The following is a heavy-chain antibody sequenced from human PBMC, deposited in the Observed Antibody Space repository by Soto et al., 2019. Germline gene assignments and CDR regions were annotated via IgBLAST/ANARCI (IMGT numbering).Heavy chain of an antibody. D-gene: IGHD2-8*01. CDR1: GGSIDNSDW. V-gene: IGHV4-4*02. CDR3: ARDHKYGDNWAFDY. CDR2: IYHGGKI. Sequence: QVQLQESGPGLVKPSGTLSLTCAVSGGSIDNSDWWNWVRQSPEKGLEWIGEIYHGGKIIYNPSLKSRVTRSMDKSKNQFSLNLFSVTAADTAVYYCARDHKYGDNWAFDYWGQGALVTVSS. J-gene: IGHJ4*02.